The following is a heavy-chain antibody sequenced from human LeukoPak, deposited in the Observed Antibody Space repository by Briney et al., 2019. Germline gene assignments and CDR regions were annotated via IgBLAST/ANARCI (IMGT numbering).Heavy chain of an antibody. CDR1: GGSISSSNW. CDR3: AREYYYYGMDV. V-gene: IGHV4-4*02. Sequence: SETLSLTCAVSGGSISSSNWWSWVRQPPGKGLEWIGEIYHSGSTNYNPSLKSRVTISVDTSKNQFSLKLSSVTAADTAVYYCAREYYYYGMDVWGQGTTVTVSS. J-gene: IGHJ6*02. CDR2: IYHSGST.